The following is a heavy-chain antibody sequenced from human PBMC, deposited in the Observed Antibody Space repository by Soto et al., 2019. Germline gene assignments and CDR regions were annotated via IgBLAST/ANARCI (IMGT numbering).Heavy chain of an antibody. Sequence: PGGSLRLSCAASGFTFSSYWMHWVRQAPGKGLVWVSRINSDGSSTSYADSVKGRFTISRDNAKNTLYLQMNSLRAEDTAVYYCVDLDTAMVKTAGYWGQGTLVTVS. CDR2: INSDGSST. V-gene: IGHV3-74*01. CDR3: VDLDTAMVKTAGY. D-gene: IGHD5-18*01. CDR1: GFTFSSYW. J-gene: IGHJ4*02.